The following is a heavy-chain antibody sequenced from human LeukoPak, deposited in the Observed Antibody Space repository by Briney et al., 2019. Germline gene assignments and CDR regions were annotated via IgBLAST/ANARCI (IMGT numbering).Heavy chain of an antibody. V-gene: IGHV4-59*01. J-gene: IGHJ4*02. Sequence: SETLSLTCTVSGGSISRYYWSWIRQPPGKGLEWIGYIYYSGSTNSNPSLKSRVTISVDTSKNQFSLKLSSVTAADTAVYFCARASPGDYGAPGGSYYFDYWGQGTLVTVSS. CDR2: IYYSGST. D-gene: IGHD4-17*01. CDR1: GGSISRYY. CDR3: ARASPGDYGAPGGSYYFDY.